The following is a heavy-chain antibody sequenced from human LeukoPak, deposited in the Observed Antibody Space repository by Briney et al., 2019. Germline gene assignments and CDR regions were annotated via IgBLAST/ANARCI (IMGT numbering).Heavy chain of an antibody. Sequence: GGSLRLSCAASGFTFSSYAMHWVRQAPGKGLEWVAVISYDGSNKYYADSVKGRFTISRDNSKNTLYLQMNSLRAEDTAVYYCARGPLVVVTAGYFDYWGQGTLVTVSS. J-gene: IGHJ4*02. CDR2: ISYDGSNK. V-gene: IGHV3-30-3*01. D-gene: IGHD2-21*02. CDR1: GFTFSSYA. CDR3: ARGPLVVVTAGYFDY.